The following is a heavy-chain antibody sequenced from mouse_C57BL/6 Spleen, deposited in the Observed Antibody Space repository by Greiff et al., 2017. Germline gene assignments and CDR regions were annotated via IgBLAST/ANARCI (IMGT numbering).Heavy chain of an antibody. CDR1: GYSITSGYY. D-gene: IGHD2-4*01. Sequence: EVKVEESGPGLVKPSQSLSLTCSVTGYSITSGYYWNWIRQFPGNKLEWMGYISYDGSNNYNPSLKNRISITRDTSKNQFFLKLNSVTTEDTATYYCARVNDYDGYFDVWGTGTTVTVSS. V-gene: IGHV3-6*01. CDR2: ISYDGSN. CDR3: ARVNDYDGYFDV. J-gene: IGHJ1*03.